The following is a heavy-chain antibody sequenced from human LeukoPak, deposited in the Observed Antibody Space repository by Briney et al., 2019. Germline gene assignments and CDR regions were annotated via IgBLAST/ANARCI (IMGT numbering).Heavy chain of an antibody. CDR2: ISGSGGGT. Sequence: GGSLRLSCEASGVTFSSYVMSWVRQAPGKGPEWVSGISGSGGGTYYADSVKGRFTISRDNSKNTLYLQMNSLRAEDTAVHYCARDGGVVVVVAATALDCWGQGTLVTVSS. CDR3: ARDGGVVVVVAATALDC. V-gene: IGHV3-23*01. CDR1: GVTFSSYV. J-gene: IGHJ4*02. D-gene: IGHD2-15*01.